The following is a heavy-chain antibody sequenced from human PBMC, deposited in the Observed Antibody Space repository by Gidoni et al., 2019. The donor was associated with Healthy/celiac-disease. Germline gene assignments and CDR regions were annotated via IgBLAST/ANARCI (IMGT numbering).Heavy chain of an antibody. CDR2: IYSGGST. D-gene: IGHD3-3*01. J-gene: IGHJ5*02. CDR1: GFTVSSNY. Sequence: EVQLVESGGGLVQPGGSLRLSCAASGFTVSSNYMSWVRQAPGKGLEWVSVIYSGGSTYYADSVKCRFTISRDNSKNTLYLQMNSLRAEDTAVYYCARAVNSYYDFWSGYYNWFDPWGQGTLVTVSS. CDR3: ARAVNSYYDFWSGYYNWFDP. V-gene: IGHV3-66*02.